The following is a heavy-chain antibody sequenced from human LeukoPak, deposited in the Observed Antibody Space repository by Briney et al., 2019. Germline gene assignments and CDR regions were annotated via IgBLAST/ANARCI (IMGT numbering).Heavy chain of an antibody. CDR1: GYTFTSYG. V-gene: IGHV1-18*01. D-gene: IGHD3-22*01. CDR3: ARTRSSGYHYGFDY. J-gene: IGHJ4*02. Sequence: GASVKVSCKASGYTFTSYGISWVRQAPGQGLEWVGWISAYNGNTNYAQKLQGRVTMTTDTSTSTAYMELRSLRSDDTAVYYCARTRSSGYHYGFDYWGQGTLVTVSS. CDR2: ISAYNGNT.